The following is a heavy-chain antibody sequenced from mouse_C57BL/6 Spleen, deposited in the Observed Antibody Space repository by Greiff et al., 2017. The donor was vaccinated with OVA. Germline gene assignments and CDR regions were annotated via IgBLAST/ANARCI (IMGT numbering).Heavy chain of an antibody. D-gene: IGHD1-1*01. J-gene: IGHJ1*03. V-gene: IGHV1-50*01. CDR2: IDPSDSYT. Sequence: QVQLQQPGAELVKPGASVKLSCKASGYTFTSYWMQWVKQRPGQGLEWIGEIDPSDSYTNYNQKVKGKATLTVDTSSSTAYMQLSSLTSEDSAVYFCARDYGSSPWYFDVWGTGTTVTVSS. CDR1: GYTFTSYW. CDR3: ARDYGSSPWYFDV.